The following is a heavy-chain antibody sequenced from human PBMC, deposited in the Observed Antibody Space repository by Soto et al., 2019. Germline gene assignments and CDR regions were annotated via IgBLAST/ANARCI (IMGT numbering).Heavy chain of an antibody. CDR2: ISGSGFKK. CDR3: AKNQGVELVPLATVDWFDP. CDR1: GFIFENFG. Sequence: PXASLGLSCAASGFIFENFGMSWVRQAPGKGLEWISSISGSGFKKYYADSVKGRFTISRDNSKSTVYLELNNLSAEDTAVYHCAKNQGVELVPLATVDWFDPWGQGSVVTVSS. D-gene: IGHD1-26*01. V-gene: IGHV3-23*01. J-gene: IGHJ5*02.